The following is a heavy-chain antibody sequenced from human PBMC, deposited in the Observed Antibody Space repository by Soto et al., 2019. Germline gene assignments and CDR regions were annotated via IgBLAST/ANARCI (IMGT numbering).Heavy chain of an antibody. J-gene: IGHJ4*02. CDR1: GGSFSGYY. Sequence: SETLSLTCAVYGGSFSGYYWSWIRQPPGKGLEWIGEINHSGSTNYNPSLKSRVTISVDTSKNQFSLKLSSVTAADTAVYYCASIAAAGDYFDYWGQGTRVTVAS. CDR2: INHSGST. V-gene: IGHV4-34*01. D-gene: IGHD6-13*01. CDR3: ASIAAAGDYFDY.